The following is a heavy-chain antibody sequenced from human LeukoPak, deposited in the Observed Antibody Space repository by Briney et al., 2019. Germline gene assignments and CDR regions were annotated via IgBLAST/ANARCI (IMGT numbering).Heavy chain of an antibody. CDR2: ISSSGSTI. V-gene: IGHV3-48*03. CDR3: ARDQSVREDTAMVAFFDY. D-gene: IGHD5-18*01. Sequence: GGSLRLSCAASGFTFSSYEMNWVRQAPGKGLEWVSYISSSGSTIYYADSVKGRFTISRDNAKSSLYLQMNSLRAEDTAVYYCARDQSVREDTAMVAFFDYWGQGTLVTVSS. J-gene: IGHJ4*02. CDR1: GFTFSSYE.